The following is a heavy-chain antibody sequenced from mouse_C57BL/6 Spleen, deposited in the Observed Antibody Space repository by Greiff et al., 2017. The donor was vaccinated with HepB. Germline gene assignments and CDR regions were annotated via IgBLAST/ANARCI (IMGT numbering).Heavy chain of an antibody. J-gene: IGHJ3*01. CDR2: IDPANGNT. D-gene: IGHD2-2*01. V-gene: IGHV14-3*01. CDR3: ARNGYEGFAY. Sequence: VQLQQSVAELVRPGASVKLSCTASGFNFKNTYMHWVKQRPEQGLEWIGRIDPANGNTKYAPKFKGKATITADTSSNTAYLQLSSLTSEDTAIYYCARNGYEGFAYWGQGTLVTVSA. CDR1: GFNFKNTY.